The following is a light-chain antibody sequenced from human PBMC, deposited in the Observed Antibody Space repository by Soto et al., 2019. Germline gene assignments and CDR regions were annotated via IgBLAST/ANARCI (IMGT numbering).Light chain of an antibody. CDR2: LGS. CDR1: QSLRHSNGCNY. V-gene: IGKV2-28*01. CDR3: MQALHAPST. J-gene: IGKJ2*02. Sequence: DIVMTQSPLSLPVTPGEPASISCRSSQSLRHSNGCNYLDWYLQKPGQSPQLLIYLGSNRDSGVPDRFSGSGSGTDFTLNISRVEAEDVGVYYCMQALHAPSTFGHGTKLEIK.